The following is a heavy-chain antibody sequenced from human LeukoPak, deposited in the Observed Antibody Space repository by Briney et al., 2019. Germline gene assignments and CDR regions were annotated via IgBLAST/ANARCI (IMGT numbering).Heavy chain of an antibody. Sequence: PGGSLRLSCAASGFTFSSYWMNWVRQAPGKGLEWVANIKQDGSAKGVLDSVKGRFTISRDNAKNSLYLQMNSLRDEDTAVYYCETTVTNALDVWGQGTTVTVSS. CDR3: ETTVTNALDV. D-gene: IGHD4-4*01. CDR1: GFTFSSYW. CDR2: IKQDGSAK. V-gene: IGHV3-7*01. J-gene: IGHJ6*02.